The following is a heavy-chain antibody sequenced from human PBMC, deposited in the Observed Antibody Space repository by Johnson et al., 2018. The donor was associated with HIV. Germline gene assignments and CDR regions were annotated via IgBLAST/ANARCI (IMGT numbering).Heavy chain of an antibody. D-gene: IGHD1-7*01. V-gene: IGHV3-30-3*01. CDR1: GFTFSSYA. CDR2: ISYDGSNK. Sequence: QVQLVESGGGVVQPGRSLRLSCAASGFTFSSYAMHWVRQAPGKGLEWVAVISYDGSNKYYADSVKGRFTISRDNSKNTLYLQMNSLRAEDTDVYYCAREKLELGIDAFDIWGQGTMVTVSS. J-gene: IGHJ3*02. CDR3: AREKLELGIDAFDI.